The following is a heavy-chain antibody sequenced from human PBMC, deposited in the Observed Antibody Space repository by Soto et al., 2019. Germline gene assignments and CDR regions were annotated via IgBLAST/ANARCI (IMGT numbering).Heavy chain of an antibody. CDR3: AREGYCSGGSCYRPYGMDV. J-gene: IGHJ6*02. V-gene: IGHV4-30-2*01. Sequence: SETLSLTCTVSGGSISSGGYYWSWIRQHPGKGLEWIGYIYHSGSTYYNPSLKSRVTISVDRSKNQFSLKLSSVTAADTAVYYCAREGYCSGGSCYRPYGMDVWGQGTTVTVSS. D-gene: IGHD2-15*01. CDR2: IYHSGST. CDR1: GGSISSGGYY.